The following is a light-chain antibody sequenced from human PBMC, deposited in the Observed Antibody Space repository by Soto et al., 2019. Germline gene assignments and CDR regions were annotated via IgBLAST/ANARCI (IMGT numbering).Light chain of an antibody. CDR1: QSMSSY. J-gene: IGKJ5*01. Sequence: DIQMTQSPSSLSASVGDRVTITCRASQSMSSYLNWYQQKPGKAPKLLIYAASSLQSGVPSRFSGSGSGTDFTLTISSLQPEDFATYYFQQSYSTPSITFGQGTRLEIK. CDR3: QQSYSTPSIT. CDR2: AAS. V-gene: IGKV1-39*01.